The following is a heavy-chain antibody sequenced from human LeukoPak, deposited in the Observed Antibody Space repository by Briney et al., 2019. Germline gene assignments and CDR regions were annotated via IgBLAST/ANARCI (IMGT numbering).Heavy chain of an antibody. CDR3: AGSSSWQTFDY. J-gene: IGHJ4*02. CDR1: GGTFSSYA. V-gene: IGHV1-69*06. CDR2: IIPIFGTA. Sequence: ASVKVSCKASGGTFSSYAISWVRQAPGQGLEWMGGIIPIFGTANYAQKFQGRVTITADKSTSTAYMELSSLRSEDTAVYYCAGSSSWQTFDYWGQGTLVTVSS. D-gene: IGHD6-13*01.